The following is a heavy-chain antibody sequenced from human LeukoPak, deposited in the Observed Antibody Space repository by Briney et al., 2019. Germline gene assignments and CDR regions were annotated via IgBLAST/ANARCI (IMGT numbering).Heavy chain of an antibody. V-gene: IGHV3-30*02. D-gene: IGHD5-12*01. CDR1: GITFSYTG. CDR3: ARAGHSGYDAFFDY. CDR2: IRSDGSNK. Sequence: GGSLRLSCAASGITFSYTGMHWVRQAPGKGLDWVTFIRSDGSNKYYADSVKGRFTVSRDNSKNTMYLQMDSLRAEDTAVYYCARAGHSGYDAFFDYWGQGTLVTVSS. J-gene: IGHJ4*02.